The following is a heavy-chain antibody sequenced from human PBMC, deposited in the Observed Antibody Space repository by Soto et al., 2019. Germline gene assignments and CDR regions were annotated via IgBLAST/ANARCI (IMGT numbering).Heavy chain of an antibody. CDR2: ISAYNGNT. D-gene: IGHD2-2*01. Sequence: GASVKVSCKASGYTFTSYGISWVRQAPGQGLEWMGWISAYNGNTNYAQKLQGRVTMTTDTSTSTAYMELRSLRSDDTAVYYCARDRDIVVVPAATSNYYYGMDVWGQGTTVTVSS. CDR3: ARDRDIVVVPAATSNYYYGMDV. J-gene: IGHJ6*02. CDR1: GYTFTSYG. V-gene: IGHV1-18*04.